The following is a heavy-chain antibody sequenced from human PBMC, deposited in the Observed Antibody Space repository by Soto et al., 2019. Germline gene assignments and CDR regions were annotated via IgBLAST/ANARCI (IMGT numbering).Heavy chain of an antibody. CDR2: IRFDGSNI. CDR1: GSIFRGYG. J-gene: IGHJ4*02. V-gene: IGHV3-33*01. CDR3: ARDGVGATAFWGYLDY. D-gene: IGHD2-15*01. Sequence: QVLLVESGGGVVQPGRSLRLSCAASGSIFRGYGMHWVRQAPGKGLEWVAVIRFDGSNINYADFVMGRFTISRDNSKNTLYLEMNSLRVEDTAVYYCARDGVGATAFWGYLDYWGQGTLVTVSP.